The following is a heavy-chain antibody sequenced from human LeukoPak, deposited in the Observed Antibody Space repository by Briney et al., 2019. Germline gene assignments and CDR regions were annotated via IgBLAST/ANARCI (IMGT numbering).Heavy chain of an antibody. Sequence: GGSLRLSCAASGFTFSSYSMNWVRQAPGKGLEWVSSISSSSSYIYYADSVKGRFTISRDDAKNSLYLQMNNLRAEDTAVYYCARDSFETDIDYWGQGTLVTVSS. CDR1: GFTFSSYS. J-gene: IGHJ4*02. V-gene: IGHV3-21*01. D-gene: IGHD1-14*01. CDR3: ARDSFETDIDY. CDR2: ISSSSSYI.